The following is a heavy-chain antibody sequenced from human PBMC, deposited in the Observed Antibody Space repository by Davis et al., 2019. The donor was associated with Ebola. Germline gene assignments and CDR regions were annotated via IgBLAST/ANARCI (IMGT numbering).Heavy chain of an antibody. J-gene: IGHJ4*02. CDR2: IRSKAYGGTT. D-gene: IGHD2-15*01. V-gene: IGHV3-71*01. CDR3: ARDPEWWSPVGGGFDY. Sequence: GESLKISCAASGFTFSDYYMSWIRQAPGKGLEWVGFIRSKAYGGTTEYAASVKGRFTISRDDSKSIAYLQMNSLKTEDTAVYYCARDPEWWSPVGGGFDYWGQGTLVTVSS. CDR1: GFTFSDYY.